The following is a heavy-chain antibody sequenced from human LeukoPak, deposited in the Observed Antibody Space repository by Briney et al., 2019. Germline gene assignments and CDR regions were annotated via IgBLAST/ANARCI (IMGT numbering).Heavy chain of an antibody. CDR2: ISSNDYYI. CDR1: GLAFSRYT. V-gene: IGHV3-21*04. J-gene: IGHJ2*01. Sequence: PGGSLRLSCAASGLAFSRYTMNSVCQAPGKGLEWVSSISSNDYYIYYADSMKGRFTVSTDNAKNSQYLQMNSPSSAVSAVYYCARELTDEGFDLWGRGALVTVSS. D-gene: IGHD5-24*01. CDR3: ARELTDEGFDL.